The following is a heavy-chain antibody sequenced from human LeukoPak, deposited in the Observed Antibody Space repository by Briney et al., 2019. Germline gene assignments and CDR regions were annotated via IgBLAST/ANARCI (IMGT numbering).Heavy chain of an antibody. CDR1: GGSISSYY. CDR2: IYYSGST. V-gene: IGHV4-59*01. J-gene: IGHJ4*02. CDR3: ARAEDTSVRGVPYIFDY. D-gene: IGHD3-10*01. Sequence: KPSETLSLTCTVSGGSISSYYWSWIRQPPGKGLEWIGYIYYSGSTNYNPSLKSRVTISVDTSKNQFSLKLSSVTAADRAVYYCARAEDTSVRGVPYIFDYWGQGTLVTVSS.